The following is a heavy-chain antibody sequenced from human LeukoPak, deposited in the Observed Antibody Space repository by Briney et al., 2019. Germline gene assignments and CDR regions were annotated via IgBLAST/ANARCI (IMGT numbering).Heavy chain of an antibody. CDR1: DYSIRNGYY. CDR2: IYYYGST. J-gene: IGHJ5*02. Sequence: SETLSLTCTVSDYSIRNGYYWGWIRQPPGKGLEWIGTIYYYGSTYYNPSLKSRVTISVDTSKNQFSLKLTSVTAADTAVYYCASRPLSFYGSGITGGWFDPWGQGTLVTVSS. D-gene: IGHD3-10*01. V-gene: IGHV4-38-2*02. CDR3: ASRPLSFYGSGITGGWFDP.